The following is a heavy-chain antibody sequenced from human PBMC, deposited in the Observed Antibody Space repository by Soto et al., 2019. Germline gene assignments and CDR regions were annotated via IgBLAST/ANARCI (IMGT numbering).Heavy chain of an antibody. CDR3: ARDRGKDALNYYDSSGSLAGWFDP. D-gene: IGHD3-22*01. CDR2: ISSSSSYI. V-gene: IGHV3-21*04. J-gene: IGHJ5*02. CDR1: GFTFTDYS. Sequence: GGSLRLSCAASGFTFTDYSMNWVRQAPGKGLEWVSSISSSSSYIYYSDSVKGRFTISRDNAKNSVYLQMNSLRAEDTAVYYCARDRGKDALNYYDSSGSLAGWFDPWGQGTLVTVSS.